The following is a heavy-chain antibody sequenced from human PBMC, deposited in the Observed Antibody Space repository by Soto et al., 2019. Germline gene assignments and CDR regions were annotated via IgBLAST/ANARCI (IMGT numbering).Heavy chain of an antibody. V-gene: IGHV3-74*01. Sequence: GESLKISCKASGFTFSSYWMHWVRQAPGKGLVWVSRINSDGSSTSYADSVKGRFTISRDNAKNTLYLQMNSLRAEDTAVYYCAREQWLVLYYYYYGMDVWGQGTTVTVSS. J-gene: IGHJ6*02. CDR1: GFTFSSYW. CDR3: AREQWLVLYYYYYGMDV. CDR2: INSDGSST. D-gene: IGHD6-19*01.